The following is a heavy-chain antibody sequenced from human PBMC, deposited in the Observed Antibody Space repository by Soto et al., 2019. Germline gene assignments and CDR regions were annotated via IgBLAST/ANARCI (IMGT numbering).Heavy chain of an antibody. CDR1: GYSFTSYW. V-gene: IGHV5-51*01. CDR3: ARSPPEYSGYDLAYYFDY. D-gene: IGHD5-12*01. J-gene: IGHJ4*02. Sequence: XGSLKISCKGCGYSFTSYWIGWVRQMPGKGLEWMGIIYPGDSDTRYSPSFQGQVTISADKSISTAYLQWSSLKASDTAMYYCARSPPEYSGYDLAYYFDYWGQGTLVTVSS. CDR2: IYPGDSDT.